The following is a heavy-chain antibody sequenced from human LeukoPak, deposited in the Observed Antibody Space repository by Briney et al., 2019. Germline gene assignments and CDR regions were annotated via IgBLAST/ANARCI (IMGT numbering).Heavy chain of an antibody. D-gene: IGHD6-19*01. Sequence: SGGSLRLSCAASGFTFSSYGMHWVRQAPGKGLEWVAFIRYDGSNKYYADSVKGRFTISRDNSKNTLYLQMNSLRAEDTAVYYCAKDQSSGWHAFDIWGQGTVVTVSS. CDR2: IRYDGSNK. J-gene: IGHJ3*02. CDR3: AKDQSSGWHAFDI. V-gene: IGHV3-30*02. CDR1: GFTFSSYG.